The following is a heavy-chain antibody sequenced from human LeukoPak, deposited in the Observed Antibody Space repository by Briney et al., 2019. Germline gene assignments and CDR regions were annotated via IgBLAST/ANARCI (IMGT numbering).Heavy chain of an antibody. CDR2: IIPIFGTA. CDR1: GGTFSSYA. Sequence: ASVKVSCKASGGTFSSYAISWVRQAPGQGLEWMGGIIPIFGTANYAQKFQGRVTITADESTSTAYMELSSLRSEDTAVYYCARGCHPVGYYYYGMDVWGQGTTVTVSS. V-gene: IGHV1-69*01. CDR3: ARGCHPVGYYYYGMDV. D-gene: IGHD4-23*01. J-gene: IGHJ6*02.